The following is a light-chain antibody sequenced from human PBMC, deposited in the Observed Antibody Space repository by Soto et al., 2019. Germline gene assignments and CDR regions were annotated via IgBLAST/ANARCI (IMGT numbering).Light chain of an antibody. CDR2: SNN. CDR1: RSNIGSNY. V-gene: IGLV1-47*02. J-gene: IGLJ2*01. CDR3: AAWDDSLNGLT. Sequence: QSVLTQPPSASGPPGQRVTISCSGSRSNIGSNYVYWYQQLPGTAPKLLIYSNNERPSGVPDRFSGSKSGTSASLAISGLRSEDEAHYYCAAWDDSLNGLTFGGGTKVTVL.